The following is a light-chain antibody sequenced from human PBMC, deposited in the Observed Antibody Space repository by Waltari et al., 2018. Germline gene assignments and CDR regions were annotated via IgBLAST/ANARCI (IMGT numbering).Light chain of an antibody. V-gene: IGLV2-11*01. CDR2: DVS. CDR1: SSDVGGYNY. CDR3: CSYAGSYPLV. Sequence: QSALTQPRSVSGSPGQSVTISCTGTSSDVGGYNYVSWYQQHPGKAPKLMIYDVSKRVTGVPGRFAGSKACKTASLTISGLQAEDEADYYCCSYAGSYPLVFGGGTKLTVL. J-gene: IGLJ3*02.